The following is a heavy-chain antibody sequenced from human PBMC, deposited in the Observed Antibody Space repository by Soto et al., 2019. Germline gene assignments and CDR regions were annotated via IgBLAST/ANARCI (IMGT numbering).Heavy chain of an antibody. J-gene: IGHJ4*02. V-gene: IGHV4-4*02. CDR2: IYHSGST. D-gene: IGHD6-19*01. Sequence: PSETLSLTCAVSGGSISSSNWWSWVRQPPGKGLEWIGEIYHSGSTNYNPSLKSRVTISVDKSKNQFSLKLSSVTAADTAVYYCARANSYSSGWYYFDYWGQGTLVTVSS. CDR1: GGSISSSNW. CDR3: ARANSYSSGWYYFDY.